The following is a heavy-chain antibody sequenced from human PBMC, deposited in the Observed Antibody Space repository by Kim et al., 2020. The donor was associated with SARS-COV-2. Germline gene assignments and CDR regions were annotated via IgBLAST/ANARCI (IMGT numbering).Heavy chain of an antibody. CDR1: GGSISSHY. CDR3: ARGGGWSNFDS. Sequence: SETLSLTCTVSGGSISSHYWSWIRQPPGKGLEWIGYISYSGSTNYNPPLNSRVTISVDTSKNQYSLKLSSVTAADTAVYYCARGGGWSNFDSWGQGTLVTVSS. CDR2: ISYSGST. D-gene: IGHD3-16*01. V-gene: IGHV4-59*11. J-gene: IGHJ4*02.